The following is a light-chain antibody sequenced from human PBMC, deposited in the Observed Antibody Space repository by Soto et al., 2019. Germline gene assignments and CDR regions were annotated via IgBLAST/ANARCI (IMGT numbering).Light chain of an antibody. Sequence: EIVLTQSPGTLSLSPGERATLSCRASQSVSSSYLAWYQQKPGQPHRLLIYAASSRATGIPDRFSGSGPCTAFTVTISRLEPEDRAVYYCQQYDNSRYTFGQGTTRQIK. J-gene: IGKJ2*01. CDR3: QQYDNSRYT. CDR2: AAS. CDR1: QSVSSSY. V-gene: IGKV3-20*01.